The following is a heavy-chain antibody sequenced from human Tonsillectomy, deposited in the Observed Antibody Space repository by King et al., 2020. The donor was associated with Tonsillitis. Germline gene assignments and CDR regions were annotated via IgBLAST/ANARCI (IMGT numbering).Heavy chain of an antibody. CDR1: GFTFSSYA. D-gene: IGHD3-22*01. J-gene: IGHJ4*02. V-gene: IGHV3-30-3*01. CDR2: ISYDGSNI. CDR3: ARDGSSGYYYSGSCDY. Sequence: VQLVESGGGVAQPGRSLRLSCAASGFTFSSYAMHWVRQAPGKGLEWVAVISYDGSNIYYADSVKGRFTISRDHSKNTLYLQMNSLRAEDTAVYYCARDGSSGYYYSGSCDYWGQGTLVTVSS.